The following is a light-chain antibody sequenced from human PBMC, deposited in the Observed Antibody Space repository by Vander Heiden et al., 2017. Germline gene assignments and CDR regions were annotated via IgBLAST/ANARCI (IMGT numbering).Light chain of an antibody. Sequence: QSALTHPPSASGSPGQSVPIPCTGTSRDLGGDNYVPWYQQHPGEAPKLMIYGVTQRPSGVPNRFSGSKSGNTASLTVSGLQTEDEADYYCSSYAGSNNRVVFGGGTKLTVL. CDR3: SSYAGSNNRVV. CDR2: GVT. J-gene: IGLJ2*01. CDR1: SRDLGGDNY. V-gene: IGLV2-8*01.